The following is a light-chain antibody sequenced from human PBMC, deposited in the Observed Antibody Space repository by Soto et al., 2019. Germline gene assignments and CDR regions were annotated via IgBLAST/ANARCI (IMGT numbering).Light chain of an antibody. CDR1: QSVGGY. CDR2: DVF. CDR3: QHRSNWLWT. J-gene: IGKJ1*01. Sequence: EIVLTQSPATLSLSPGERATLSCRASQSVGGYLGWYQQRPGQAPRLLIYDVFNRATGIPARFSGSGSGTDVNLTISSLEPEDFAVYYCQHRSNWLWTFGPGTKVEVK. V-gene: IGKV3-11*01.